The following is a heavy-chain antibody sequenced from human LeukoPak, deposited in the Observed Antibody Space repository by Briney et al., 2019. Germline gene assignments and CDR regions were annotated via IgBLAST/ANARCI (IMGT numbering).Heavy chain of an antibody. CDR3: ATRQFCSGGTCYGLSF. CDR2: ISKNGDTT. V-gene: IGHV3-23*01. Sequence: GGSLRLSCAASGFTFSSYGIHWVRQAPGKGLEWVSVISKNGDTTYYADSVKGRFTISRDNSKNTLYLQMNGLRAEDTALYFCATRQFCSGGTCYGLSFWGQGTMVTISS. CDR1: GFTFSSYG. D-gene: IGHD2-15*01. J-gene: IGHJ3*01.